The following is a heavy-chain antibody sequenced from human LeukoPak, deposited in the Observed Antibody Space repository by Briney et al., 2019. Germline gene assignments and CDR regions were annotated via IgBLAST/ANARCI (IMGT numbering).Heavy chain of an antibody. CDR1: GGSISSSSYY. V-gene: IGHV4-39*01. CDR3: AREGVVVAAQFDP. J-gene: IGHJ5*02. CDR2: IYYSVST. D-gene: IGHD2-21*02. Sequence: SETLSLTCTVSGGSISSSSYYWGWIRQPPGRGLEWIGSIYYSVSTYYNPSLKSRVTISVDTSKKQFSLKLSSVTAADTAVSYCAREGVVVAAQFDPWGQGTLVTVSS.